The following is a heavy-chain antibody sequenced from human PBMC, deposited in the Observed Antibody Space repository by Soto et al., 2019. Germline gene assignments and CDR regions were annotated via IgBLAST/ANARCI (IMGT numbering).Heavy chain of an antibody. Sequence: GGSLRLSCAASGFTFSSYSMNWVRQAPGKGLEWVSSISSSSSYIYYADSVKGRFTISRDNAKNSLYLQMNSLRAEDTAVYYCARDDARDTIFGGVDVWGQGTTVTVSS. CDR2: ISSSSSYI. V-gene: IGHV3-21*03. CDR1: GFTFSSYS. CDR3: ARDDARDTIFGGVDV. J-gene: IGHJ6*02. D-gene: IGHD3-3*01.